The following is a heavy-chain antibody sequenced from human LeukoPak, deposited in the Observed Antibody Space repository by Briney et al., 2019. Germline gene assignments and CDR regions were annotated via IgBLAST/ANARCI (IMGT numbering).Heavy chain of an antibody. CDR2: ISAYNGNT. D-gene: IGHD6-13*01. J-gene: IGHJ4*02. V-gene: IGHV1-18*01. Sequence: GASVKVSCEASGYTFTSYGISWVRQAPGQGLEWMGWISAYNGNTNYAQKLQGRVTMTTDTSTSTAYMELRSLRSDDTAVYYCARDHLGIAAAGTKFDYWGQGTLVTVSS. CDR1: GYTFTSYG. CDR3: ARDHLGIAAAGTKFDY.